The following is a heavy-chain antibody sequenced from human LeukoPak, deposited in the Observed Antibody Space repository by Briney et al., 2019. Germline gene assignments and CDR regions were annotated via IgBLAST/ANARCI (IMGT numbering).Heavy chain of an antibody. CDR1: GYTFTSYY. D-gene: IGHD3-10*02. Sequence: ASVKVSCKASGYTFTSYYMHWVRQAPGQGLEWMGIINPSGGSTSYAQKFQGRVTMTRDTSTSTVYMELSSLRSEDTAVYYCAGPGGLFAFDYWGQGTLVTVSS. CDR3: AGPGGLFAFDY. CDR2: INPSGGST. J-gene: IGHJ4*02. V-gene: IGHV1-46*01.